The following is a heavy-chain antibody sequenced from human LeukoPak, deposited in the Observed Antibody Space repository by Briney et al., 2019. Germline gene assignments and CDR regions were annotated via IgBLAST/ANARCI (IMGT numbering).Heavy chain of an antibody. J-gene: IGHJ6*02. CDR2: IIPILGIA. D-gene: IGHD3-3*01. V-gene: IGHV1-69*04. Sequence: SVKVSCKAAGGTFTSYAISWGRQAPGQGLEWRGRIIPILGIANYAQKFQGRVTITADKSTSTAYMELSSLRSEDTAVYYCARARDFWSGYLDYYYYYGMDVWGQGTTVTVSS. CDR1: GGTFTSYA. CDR3: ARARDFWSGYLDYYYYYGMDV.